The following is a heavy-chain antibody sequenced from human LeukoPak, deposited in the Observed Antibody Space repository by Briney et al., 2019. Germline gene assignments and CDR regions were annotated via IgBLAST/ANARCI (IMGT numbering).Heavy chain of an antibody. CDR2: ISGSGGST. Sequence: GGSLRLSCAASGFTFSSYAMSWVRQAPGKGREWVSAISGSGGSTYYADSVKGRFTISRDNSKNTLYLQMNSLRAEDTAVYYCAKANYDKNYYGMDVWGQGTTVTVSS. D-gene: IGHD3-9*01. CDR3: AKANYDKNYYGMDV. J-gene: IGHJ6*02. CDR1: GFTFSSYA. V-gene: IGHV3-23*01.